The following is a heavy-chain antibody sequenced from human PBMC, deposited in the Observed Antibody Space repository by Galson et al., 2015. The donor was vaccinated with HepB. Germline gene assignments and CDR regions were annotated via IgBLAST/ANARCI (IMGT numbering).Heavy chain of an antibody. CDR2: ISSSSSYI. CDR1: GFTFSSYS. J-gene: IGHJ4*02. V-gene: IGHV3-21*01. Sequence: SLRLSCAASGFTFSSYSMNWVRQAPGKGLEWFSSISSSSSYIYYADSVKGRFTISRDNAKNSLYLQMNSLRAEDTAVYYCAREGAVEIDYWGQGTLVTVSS. D-gene: IGHD6-19*01. CDR3: AREGAVEIDY.